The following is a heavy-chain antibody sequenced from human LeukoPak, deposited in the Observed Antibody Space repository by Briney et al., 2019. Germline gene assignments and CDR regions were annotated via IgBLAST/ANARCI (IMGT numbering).Heavy chain of an antibody. CDR1: GFTFSSYG. CDR2: IWYDGSNK. V-gene: IGHV3-33*06. D-gene: IGHD6-13*01. CDR3: AKDSLERIAAAGNYFDY. Sequence: QPGRSLRLSCAASGFTFSSYGMHWVRQAPGKGLEWVAVIWYDGSNKYYADSVKGRFTIPRDNSKNTLYLQMNSLRAEDTAVYYCAKDSLERIAAAGNYFDYWGQGTLVTVSS. J-gene: IGHJ4*02.